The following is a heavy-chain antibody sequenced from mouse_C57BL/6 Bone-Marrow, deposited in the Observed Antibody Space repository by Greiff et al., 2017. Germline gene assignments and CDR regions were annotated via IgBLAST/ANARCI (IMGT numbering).Heavy chain of an antibody. CDR3: ARRGSSDAMDY. J-gene: IGHJ4*01. V-gene: IGHV1-69*01. CDR1: GYTFTSYW. Sequence: QVQLKQPGADLVMPGASVKLSCKASGYTFTSYWMHWVKQRPGQGLEWIGEIDPADSYTNYNQKFKGKSTLTVDKSYSTAYMQLSSLTSEDSAVYYCARRGSSDAMDYWGQGASVTVSS. D-gene: IGHD1-1*01. CDR2: IDPADSYT.